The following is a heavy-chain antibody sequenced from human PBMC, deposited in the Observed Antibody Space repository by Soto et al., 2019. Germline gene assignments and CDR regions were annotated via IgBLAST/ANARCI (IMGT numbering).Heavy chain of an antibody. Sequence: ASVKVSCKASGYTFTSYAMHWVRQAPGQRLEWMGWINAGNGNTKYSQKFQGRVTITKDTSASTAYMELSSLRSEDTAVYYCARGLNGYLHYFDYWGQGTPVTVSS. V-gene: IGHV1-3*01. CDR3: ARGLNGYLHYFDY. CDR1: GYTFTSYA. D-gene: IGHD5-18*01. CDR2: INAGNGNT. J-gene: IGHJ4*02.